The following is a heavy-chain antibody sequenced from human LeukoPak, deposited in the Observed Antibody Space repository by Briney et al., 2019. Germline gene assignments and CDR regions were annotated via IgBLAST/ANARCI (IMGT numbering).Heavy chain of an antibody. CDR3: AGDRMYYDFWSGPHKETGFDP. Sequence: GSLRLSCAASGFTFSSYAMHWVRQAPGKGLEWVAVISYDGSNKYYADSVKGRFTISRDNSKNTLYPQMNSLRAEDTAVYYCAGDRMYYDFWSGPHKETGFDPWGQGTLVTVSS. J-gene: IGHJ5*02. V-gene: IGHV3-30-3*01. CDR2: ISYDGSNK. D-gene: IGHD3-3*01. CDR1: GFTFSSYA.